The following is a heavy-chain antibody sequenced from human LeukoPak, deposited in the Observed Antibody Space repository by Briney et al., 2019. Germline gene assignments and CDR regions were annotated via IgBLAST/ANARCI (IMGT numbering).Heavy chain of an antibody. Sequence: ASVKVSCKASGYTFTSYGISWVRQAPGQGLEWMGWISAYNGNTNYAQKLQGRVTMTTDTSTSTAYMELRSLRSDDTAVYYCARDRVMITFGGVIVNDYWGQGTLATVSS. J-gene: IGHJ4*02. D-gene: IGHD3-16*02. CDR2: ISAYNGNT. V-gene: IGHV1-18*01. CDR3: ARDRVMITFGGVIVNDY. CDR1: GYTFTSYG.